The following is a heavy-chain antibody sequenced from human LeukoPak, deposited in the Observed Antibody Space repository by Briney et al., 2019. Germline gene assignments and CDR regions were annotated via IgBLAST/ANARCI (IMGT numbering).Heavy chain of an antibody. CDR2: IDANAKTT. J-gene: IGHJ3*02. CDR1: GFTFSSYW. CDR3: LTVVETTIAAFDI. V-gene: IGHV3-74*01. D-gene: IGHD1-26*01. Sequence: GGSLRLSCAASGFTFSSYWLHWVRQAPGKGLVWVSRIDANAKTTSYADSVKGRFTISTDNAKKTLYLQMNSLRVEDTAVYYCLTVVETTIAAFDIWGQGTMVTVSS.